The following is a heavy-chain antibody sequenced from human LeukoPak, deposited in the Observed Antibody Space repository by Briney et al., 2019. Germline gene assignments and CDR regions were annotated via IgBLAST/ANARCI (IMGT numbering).Heavy chain of an antibody. CDR3: ARYCSSTSCSHNAFDI. D-gene: IGHD2-2*01. CDR2: VWSDGTNK. V-gene: IGHV3-33*01. J-gene: IGHJ3*02. Sequence: GGSLRLSCAASGFSFGTSGMHWVRQAPGKGLEWVAVVWSDGTNKHYADSVRGRFTISRDNSKNPLYLQMNSLRIEDTAVYYCARYCSSTSCSHNAFDIWGQGTLVTVSS. CDR1: GFSFGTSG.